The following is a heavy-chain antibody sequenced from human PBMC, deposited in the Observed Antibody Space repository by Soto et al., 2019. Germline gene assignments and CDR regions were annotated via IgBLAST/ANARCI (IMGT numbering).Heavy chain of an antibody. CDR2: VNPDGSTT. CDR1: KFSFSGYW. D-gene: IGHD1-26*01. V-gene: IGHV3-74*01. J-gene: IGHJ5*02. Sequence: EVQLVESGGGLVQPGGSLRLSCAASKFSFSGYWMHWVRQAPGTGLMWVSRVNPDGSTTTYADSVKGRFTISRDNAKNPVFLEMNGLRADGTAVYYCAKVASGSYYWFDPWGQGTLVTVSS. CDR3: AKVASGSYYWFDP.